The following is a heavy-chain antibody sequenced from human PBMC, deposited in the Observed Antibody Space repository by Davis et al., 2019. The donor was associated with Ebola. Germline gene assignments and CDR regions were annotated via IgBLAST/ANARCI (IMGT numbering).Heavy chain of an antibody. D-gene: IGHD2-15*01. CDR1: GFTFSSYG. CDR2: ISYDGSNK. J-gene: IGHJ5*02. CDR3: AKLVVAVAATRFDP. V-gene: IGHV3-30*18. Sequence: GGSLRLSCAASGFTFSSYGMHWVRQAPGKGLEWVAVISYDGSNKYYADSVRGRFTISRDNSKNTLYLQMNSLRAEDTAVYYCAKLVVAVAATRFDPWGQGTLVTVSS.